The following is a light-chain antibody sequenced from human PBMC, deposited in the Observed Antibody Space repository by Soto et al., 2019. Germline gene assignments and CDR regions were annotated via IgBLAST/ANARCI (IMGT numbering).Light chain of an antibody. CDR1: QTVSSY. CDR3: LHRMNWPLT. CDR2: DAS. V-gene: IGKV3-11*01. Sequence: EIVLTQSPATLSSSPGERATLSCRASQTVSSYLLWYQQKPGQDPRLLIYDASERATGIPARSSGSGSETDFTLTISSLEPEDFGVYYCLHRMNWPLTFGQGTRLEI. J-gene: IGKJ5*01.